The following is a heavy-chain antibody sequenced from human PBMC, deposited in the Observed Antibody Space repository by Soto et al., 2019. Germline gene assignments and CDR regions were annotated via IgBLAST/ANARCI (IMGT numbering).Heavy chain of an antibody. Sequence: QVQLQESGPGLVKPSETLSLTCTVSGVSISIYSWSWIRQPPGKGLEWIGYIYYSGNTNYNPSLKSRVTISLDTSKNQFSLKLTSVTAADTAMYYCARHNGYKSGNYFGYWGQGTLVTVSS. CDR2: IYYSGNT. J-gene: IGHJ4*02. CDR3: ARHNGYKSGNYFGY. V-gene: IGHV4-59*01. D-gene: IGHD5-12*01. CDR1: GVSISIYS.